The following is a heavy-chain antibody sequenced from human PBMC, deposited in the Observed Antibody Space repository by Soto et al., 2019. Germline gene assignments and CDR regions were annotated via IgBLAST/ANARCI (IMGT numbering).Heavy chain of an antibody. CDR2: IYWDDDK. D-gene: IGHD6-6*01. V-gene: IGHV2-5*02. CDR3: ARDSSGYYGMDV. J-gene: IGHJ6*02. CDR1: GFSLSTRGMG. Sequence: QITLKESGPTLVKPTQTLTLTCTVSGFSLSTRGMGVGWIRQPPGKALEWLALIYWDDDKRYSPSLKSRLTLTKDTSKNQVVLTMTNVDPVDTGTYYCARDSSGYYGMDVWGQGTTVTVS.